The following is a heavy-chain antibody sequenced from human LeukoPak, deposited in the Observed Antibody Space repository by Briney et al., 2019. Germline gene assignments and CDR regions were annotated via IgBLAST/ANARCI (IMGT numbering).Heavy chain of an antibody. D-gene: IGHD3-10*01. CDR2: INHSGST. Sequence: SETLSLTCAVYGGSFSGYYWSWIRQPPGKGLEWIGEINHSGSTNYNPSLKSRVTISVDTSKNQFSLKLSSVTAADTAVYYCARRREYYGSGSYDYWGQGTLVTVSS. J-gene: IGHJ4*02. V-gene: IGHV4-34*01. CDR3: ARRREYYGSGSYDY. CDR1: GGSFSGYY.